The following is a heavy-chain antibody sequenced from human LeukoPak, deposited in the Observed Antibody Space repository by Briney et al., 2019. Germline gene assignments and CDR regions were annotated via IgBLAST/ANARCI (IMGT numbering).Heavy chain of an antibody. J-gene: IGHJ4*02. CDR3: ARDQYDTWSRRGNFDS. CDR1: GFTFSNYW. CDR2: INRDGSER. Sequence: PGGSLRLSCAASGFTFSNYWMTWVRQAPGKGLEWVANINRDGSERYYVDSVKGRFTISRDNTKNSLYLQMNSLRAEDTAVFYCARDQYDTWSRRGNFDSWGQGTLVIVSS. D-gene: IGHD3-3*01. V-gene: IGHV3-7*03.